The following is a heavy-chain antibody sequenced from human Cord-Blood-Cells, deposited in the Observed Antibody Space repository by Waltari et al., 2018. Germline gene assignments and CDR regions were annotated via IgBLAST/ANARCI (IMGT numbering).Heavy chain of an antibody. D-gene: IGHD6-6*01. Sequence: QVQLQQWGAGLLKPSETLSLTCAVYGGSFSGYYWRWIRQPPGKGLGWIGEINQSGSTNYNPALKRRVNRSVDTSKNQFSLKLSSVTAADTAVYYCARGGGDSSSFDYWGQGTLVTVSS. V-gene: IGHV4-34*01. CDR2: INQSGST. CDR1: GGSFSGYY. CDR3: ARGGGDSSSFDY. J-gene: IGHJ4*02.